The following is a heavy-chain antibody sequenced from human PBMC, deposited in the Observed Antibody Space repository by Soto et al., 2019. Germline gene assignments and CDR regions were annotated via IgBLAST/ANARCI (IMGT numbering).Heavy chain of an antibody. CDR2: IWYDASNK. V-gene: IGHV3-33*01. J-gene: IGHJ4*02. CDR3: ARGRVDGGELDL. Sequence: VQLVESGGGVVQPGRSLRLSCAASGFTFSTYGMYWVRQAPGKGLEWVAVIWYDASNKYYEDSVKGRFTISRDNSENTLYLQINSLRAGDTAVYYCARGRVDGGELDLWGQGTLVTVSS. CDR1: GFTFSTYG. D-gene: IGHD1-26*01.